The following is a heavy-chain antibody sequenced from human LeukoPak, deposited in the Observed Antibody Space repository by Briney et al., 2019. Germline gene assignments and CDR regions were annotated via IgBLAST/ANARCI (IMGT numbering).Heavy chain of an antibody. CDR1: GLNLDAYA. CDR3: AKDTPLFYHYYGNDV. Sequence: PGGSLRLSCAASGLNLDAYAMHWVRQAPGKGLDWVSLISGVGTITYFADLVKGRFTISRDNSKNSLFLEMNSLRSEDTAMYYCAKDTPLFYHYYGNDVWGQGTTVTVSS. V-gene: IGHV3-43*02. J-gene: IGHJ6*02. CDR2: ISGVGTIT.